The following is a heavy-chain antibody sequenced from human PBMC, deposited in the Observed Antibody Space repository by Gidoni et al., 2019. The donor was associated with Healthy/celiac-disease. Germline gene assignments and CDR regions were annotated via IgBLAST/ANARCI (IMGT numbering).Heavy chain of an antibody. CDR2: ISGSGGST. Sequence: EVQLLESGGGLVQPGGSLRLSCAASGFTFSSYAMSGVRQAPGKGLEWVSAISGSGGSTYYADSVKGRFTIARDNAKNTLYLQMNSLRAEDTAVYYCSSMIDFGVVILDYWGQGTLVTVSS. J-gene: IGHJ4*02. D-gene: IGHD3-3*01. V-gene: IGHV3-23*01. CDR1: GFTFSSYA. CDR3: SSMIDFGVVILDY.